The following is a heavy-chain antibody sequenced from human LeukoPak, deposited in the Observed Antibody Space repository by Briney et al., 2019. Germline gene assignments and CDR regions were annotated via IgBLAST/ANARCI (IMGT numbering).Heavy chain of an antibody. CDR3: AKLVGSLLVERYCSSTSCYRYIDY. V-gene: IGHV3-23*01. D-gene: IGHD2-2*02. CDR2: ISGSGGST. Sequence: GGSLRLSCAASGFTFGSYAMSWVRQAPGKGLEWVSAISGSGGSTYYADSVKGRFTISRDNSKNTLYLQMNSLRAEDTAVYYCAKLVGSLLVERYCSSTSCYRYIDYWGQGTLVTVSS. CDR1: GFTFGSYA. J-gene: IGHJ4*02.